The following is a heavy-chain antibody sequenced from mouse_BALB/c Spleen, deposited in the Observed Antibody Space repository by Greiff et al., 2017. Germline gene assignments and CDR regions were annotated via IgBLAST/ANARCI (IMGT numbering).Heavy chain of an antibody. CDR3: ARGTTTATLYYAMDY. V-gene: IGHV3-2*02. CDR1: GYSITSDYA. Sequence: DVKLQESGPGLVKPSQSLSLTCTVTGYSITSDYAWNWIRQFPGNKLEWMGYISYSGSTSYNPSLKSRISITRDTSKNQFFLQLNSVTTEDTATYYCARGTTTATLYYAMDYWGQGTSVTVSS. J-gene: IGHJ4*01. CDR2: ISYSGST. D-gene: IGHD1-2*01.